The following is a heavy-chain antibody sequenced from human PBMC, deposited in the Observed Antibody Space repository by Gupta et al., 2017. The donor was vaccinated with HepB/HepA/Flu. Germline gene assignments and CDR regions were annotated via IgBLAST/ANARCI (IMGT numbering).Heavy chain of an antibody. CDR1: GGTFSSYA. J-gene: IGHJ4*02. CDR2: IIPIFGTA. D-gene: IGHD2-2*01. Sequence: QVQLVQSGAEVKKPGSSVKVSCKASGGTFSSYAISWVRQAPGQGLEWMGGIIPIFGTANYAHKFQGRVTITADESTSTAYMELSSLRSEDTAVYYCARVGGSVPAASYYFDYWGQGPLVTVSS. CDR3: ARVGGSVPAASYYFDY. V-gene: IGHV1-69*01.